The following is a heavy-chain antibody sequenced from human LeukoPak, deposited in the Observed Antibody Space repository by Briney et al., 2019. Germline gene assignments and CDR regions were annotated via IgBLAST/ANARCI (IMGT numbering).Heavy chain of an antibody. V-gene: IGHV4-59*01. Sequence: SETLSLTCTVSGGSISSYYWSWIRQPPGKGLEWIGYIYYSGSTNYNPSLKSRVTISVDTSKNQFSLKLSSVTAADTAVYYCARPYYYDSSMAFDIWGQGTMVTVSS. D-gene: IGHD3-22*01. CDR2: IYYSGST. J-gene: IGHJ3*02. CDR3: ARPYYYDSSMAFDI. CDR1: GGSISSYY.